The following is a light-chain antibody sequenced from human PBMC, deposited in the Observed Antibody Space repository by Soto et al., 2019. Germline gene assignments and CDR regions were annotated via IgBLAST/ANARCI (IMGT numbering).Light chain of an antibody. J-gene: IGKJ5*01. CDR3: QQRAKWPLT. Sequence: EIVLTQSPATLSLSPGGRATLSCRASQSVTRYLAWYQQKPGRAPRLLIYDASNRATGIPARFSGSGSGTYFTLTISSLEPEDFAVYYCQQRAKWPLTFGQGTRLEIK. V-gene: IGKV3-11*01. CDR2: DAS. CDR1: QSVTRY.